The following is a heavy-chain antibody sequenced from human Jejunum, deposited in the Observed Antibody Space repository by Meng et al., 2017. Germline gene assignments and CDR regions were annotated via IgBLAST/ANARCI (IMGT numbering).Heavy chain of an antibody. CDR3: ARALGTYGTFFDY. D-gene: IGHD2-8*01. Sequence: QGQLEESGPGLVKPSGTLSLTCAVSGDSITSSNWWSWVRQPPGKGLEWIGEIFHTGSTNYNPSLRSRLTISVDKSKSQFSLKLSSVTAADTAVYYCARALGTYGTFFDYWGQGTLVTVSS. CDR1: GDSITSSNW. CDR2: IFHTGST. V-gene: IGHV4-4*02. J-gene: IGHJ4*02.